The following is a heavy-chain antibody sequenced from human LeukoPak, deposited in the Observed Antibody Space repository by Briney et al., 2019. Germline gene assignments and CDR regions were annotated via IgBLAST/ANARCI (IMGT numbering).Heavy chain of an antibody. V-gene: IGHV4-34*01. CDR2: IHHSGFT. CDR1: GASFSDSY. J-gene: IGHJ3*02. D-gene: IGHD2-21*02. CDR3: SRGGLRGSAFDI. Sequence: SETLSLTCVVSGASFSDSYWSWIRQPPGRGLEWIGEIHHSGFTNYNPSLKSRVTISVDTSKNQFSLKLTSVTAADTAVYYCSRGGLRGSAFDIWGQRTMVTVSS.